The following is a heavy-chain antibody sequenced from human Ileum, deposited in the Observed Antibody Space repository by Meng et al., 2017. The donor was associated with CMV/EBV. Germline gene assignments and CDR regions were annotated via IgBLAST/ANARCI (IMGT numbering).Heavy chain of an antibody. CDR2: IIPILGIA. Sequence: SCKASGGTFSSYTISWVRQAPGQGLEWMGRIIPILGIANYAQKFQGRVTITADKSTSTAYMELSSLRSEDTAVYYCEAGRGSYSNFDYWGQGTLVTVSS. J-gene: IGHJ4*02. CDR3: EAGRGSYSNFDY. D-gene: IGHD1-26*01. CDR1: GGTFSSYT. V-gene: IGHV1-69*02.